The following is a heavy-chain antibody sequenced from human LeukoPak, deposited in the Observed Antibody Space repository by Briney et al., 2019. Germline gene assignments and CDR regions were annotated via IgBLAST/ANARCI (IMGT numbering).Heavy chain of an antibody. CDR3: ARDSTWLLDY. CDR2: IKEDGSVK. D-gene: IGHD6-19*01. Sequence: GGSLRLSCTASGFTFSSRWMTWVRQPPGKGLEWVANIKEDGSVKYYVDSVKGRFTISRDNTKNVLYLQMNSLRADDTAVYFCARDSTWLLDYWGQGTLITVSS. J-gene: IGHJ4*02. CDR1: GFTFSSRW. V-gene: IGHV3-7*03.